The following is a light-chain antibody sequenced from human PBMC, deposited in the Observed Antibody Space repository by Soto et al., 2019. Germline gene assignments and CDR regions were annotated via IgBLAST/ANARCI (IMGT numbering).Light chain of an antibody. CDR1: QSISSW. CDR3: QEYTTYSRT. Sequence: DIQMTQSPSNLYASVGDRVTITSRASQSISSWLAWYQQKPGKAPKVLIYDDSILDGGVQSRFSCGGSVAEFTLTITSLQPDDLSTYYCQEYTTYSRTFGQGTKVEVK. CDR2: DDS. J-gene: IGKJ1*01. V-gene: IGKV1-5*01.